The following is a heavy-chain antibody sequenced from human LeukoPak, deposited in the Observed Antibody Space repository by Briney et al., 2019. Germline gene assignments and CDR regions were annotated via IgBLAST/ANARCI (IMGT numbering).Heavy chain of an antibody. J-gene: IGHJ4*02. D-gene: IGHD3-10*01. Sequence: ASVKVSCKASGYTFTGYYMHWVRQAPGQGLEWMGWINPNSGGTNYAQKFQGRVTMTRDTSISTAYMELSRLRSDDTAAYYCATSDGSGSYYFDYWGQGTLVTVSS. CDR3: ATSDGSGSYYFDY. V-gene: IGHV1-2*02. CDR1: GYTFTGYY. CDR2: INPNSGGT.